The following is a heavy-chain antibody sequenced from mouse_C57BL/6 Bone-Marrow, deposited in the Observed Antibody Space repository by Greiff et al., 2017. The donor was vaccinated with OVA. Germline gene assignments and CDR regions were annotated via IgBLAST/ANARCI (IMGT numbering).Heavy chain of an antibody. V-gene: IGHV1-64*01. Sequence: QVQLQQPGAELVKPGASVKLSCKASGYTFTSYWMHWVKQRPGQGLEWIGMIHPNSGSTNYNEKFKSKATLTVDKSSSTAYMQLSSLTSEDSAVYYCARSGGTVVAPHYYAMDYWGQGTSVTVSS. CDR1: GYTFTSYW. CDR2: IHPNSGST. J-gene: IGHJ4*01. D-gene: IGHD1-1*01. CDR3: ARSGGTVVAPHYYAMDY.